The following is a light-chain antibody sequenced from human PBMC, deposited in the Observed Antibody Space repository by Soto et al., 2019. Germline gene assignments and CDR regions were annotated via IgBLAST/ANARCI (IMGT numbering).Light chain of an antibody. V-gene: IGKV3-20*01. J-gene: IGKJ1*01. CDR2: GAS. Sequence: EIVLTQSPGTLSLSPGERATLSCRASQSVSSSYLAWYQQKPGRAPRLLIDGASSRATGIPDRFSGSGSGTDFTLTISRLEPEDFAVYYCHQYASSFGTFGQGTKVDIK. CDR3: HQYASSFGT. CDR1: QSVSSSY.